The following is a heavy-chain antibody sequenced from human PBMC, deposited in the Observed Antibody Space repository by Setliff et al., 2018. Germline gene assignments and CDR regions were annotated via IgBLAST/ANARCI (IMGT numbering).Heavy chain of an antibody. CDR1: GGSISSSNW. Sequence: SETLSLTCAVSGGSISSSNWWSWVRQPPGKGLEWIGESYHSGSTNYNPSINSRVTISVGKSKNQFSLKLSSVTAADTAGYYCARGFGPAAVGPYSSHTXXFDYWGQGTLVTVSS. V-gene: IGHV4-4*02. J-gene: IGHJ4*02. CDR2: SYHSGST. CDR3: ARGFGPAAVGPYSSHTXXFDY. D-gene: IGHD6-13*01.